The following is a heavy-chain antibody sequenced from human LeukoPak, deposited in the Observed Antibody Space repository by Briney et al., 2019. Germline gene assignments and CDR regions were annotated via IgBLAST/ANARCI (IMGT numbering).Heavy chain of an antibody. CDR1: GFTFSSYA. J-gene: IGHJ5*02. CDR3: AKDEHGIQLWFCSYSS. CDR2: ISGSGGST. Sequence: GGSLRLSCAASGFTFSSYAMSWVRQAPGKGLEWVSAISGSGGSTYYADSVKGRFTISRDNSKNTLYLQMNSLRAEDTAVYYCAKDEHGIQLWFCSYSSWGQGTLVTVSS. D-gene: IGHD5-18*01. V-gene: IGHV3-23*01.